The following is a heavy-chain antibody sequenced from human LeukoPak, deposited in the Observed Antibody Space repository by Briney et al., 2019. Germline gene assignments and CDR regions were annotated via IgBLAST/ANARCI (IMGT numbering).Heavy chain of an antibody. CDR1: GGSSSDYY. CDR2: IYYSGST. CDR3: ASVYGDYLHH. Sequence: PSETLSLTCTVYGGSSSDYYWSWIRQPPGKGLEWIGYIYYSGSTNYNPSLKSRVTISVDTSKDQFSLKLSSVTAADTAVYYCASVYGDYLHHWGQGTLVTVSS. V-gene: IGHV4-59*01. J-gene: IGHJ1*01. D-gene: IGHD1-14*01.